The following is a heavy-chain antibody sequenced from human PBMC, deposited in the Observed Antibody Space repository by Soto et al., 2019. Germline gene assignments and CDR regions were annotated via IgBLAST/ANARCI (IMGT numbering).Heavy chain of an antibody. CDR2: INHSGST. V-gene: IGHV4-34*01. CDR1: GGSFSGYY. CDR3: AGWIQLWFDY. D-gene: IGHD5-18*01. J-gene: IGHJ4*02. Sequence: QSQTLSLTCAVYGGSFSGYYWSWIRQPPGKGLEGIGEINHSGSTNYNPSLKSRVTISVDTSKNQFSLKLSSVTAADTAVYYCAGWIQLWFDYWGQGTLVTVSS.